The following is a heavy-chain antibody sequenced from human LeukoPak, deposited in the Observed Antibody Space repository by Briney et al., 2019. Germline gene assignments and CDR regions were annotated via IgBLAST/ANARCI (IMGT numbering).Heavy chain of an antibody. CDR2: ISSSSSYI. CDR1: GFTFSSYS. D-gene: IGHD3-9*01. J-gene: IGHJ3*02. CDR3: ARDLDYRILTGHYDALDI. Sequence: GGSLRLSCAASGFTFSSYSMNWVRQAPGKGLEWVSSISSSSSYIYYADSVKGRFTISRDNAKNSLYLQMNSLRAEDTAVYYCARDLDYRILTGHYDALDIWGQGTMVSVSS. V-gene: IGHV3-21*01.